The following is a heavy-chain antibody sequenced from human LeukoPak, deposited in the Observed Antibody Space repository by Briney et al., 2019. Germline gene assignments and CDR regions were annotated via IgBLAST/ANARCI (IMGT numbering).Heavy chain of an antibody. J-gene: IGHJ4*02. CDR3: AKDLLGYCSGGSCYSTDY. D-gene: IGHD2-15*01. CDR1: GFTFSSYG. V-gene: IGHV3-30*02. Sequence: GESLRLSCAASGFTFSSYGMHWVRQAPGKGLEWVAFIRYDGSNKYYADSVKGRFTISRDNSKNTLYLQMNSLRAEDTAVYYCAKDLLGYCSGGSCYSTDYWGQGTLVTVSS. CDR2: IRYDGSNK.